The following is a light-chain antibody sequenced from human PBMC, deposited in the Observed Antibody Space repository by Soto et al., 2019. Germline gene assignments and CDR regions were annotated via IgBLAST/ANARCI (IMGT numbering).Light chain of an antibody. CDR1: SSDVGSHDL. CDR3: SSFTSSTTYV. CDR2: DVS. V-gene: IGLV2-14*02. Sequence: QSALTQPASVSGSPGQSIAISCTGTSSDVGSHDLVSWYQQHPGKGPKLIIYDVSSRPSGVSNRFSGSKSGNTASLTISGLQAEDEADYYCSSFTSSTTYVFGTGTKVTVL. J-gene: IGLJ1*01.